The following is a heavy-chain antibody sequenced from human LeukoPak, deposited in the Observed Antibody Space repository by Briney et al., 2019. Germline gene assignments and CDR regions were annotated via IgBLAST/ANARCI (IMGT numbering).Heavy chain of an antibody. V-gene: IGHV1-8*01. CDR3: ARGPNKYDGGNSGSAWFDP. CDR1: GYTFTSYD. CDR2: MNPNSGNT. D-gene: IGHD4-23*01. Sequence: ASVKVSCKASGYTFTSYDINWVRQATGLGPEWMGWMNPNSGNTGYAQMFQGRVTMTRNTSISTAYLELSSLTSEDTAVYYCARGPNKYDGGNSGSAWFDPWGQGSLVTVSS. J-gene: IGHJ5*02.